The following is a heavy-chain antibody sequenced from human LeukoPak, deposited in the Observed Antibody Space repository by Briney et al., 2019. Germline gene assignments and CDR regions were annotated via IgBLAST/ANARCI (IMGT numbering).Heavy chain of an antibody. D-gene: IGHD3-9*01. CDR1: GLTFSSYG. V-gene: IGHV3-30*18. Sequence: GGSLRLSCAASGLTFSSYGMHWVRQAPGKGLEWVALISYDGTKEHYGDSVKGRFTISRDNSMDTLYLQMNSPRAEDTAVYYCAKEIYDILTEGMDVWGKGTTVTVSS. CDR2: ISYDGTKE. J-gene: IGHJ6*04. CDR3: AKEIYDILTEGMDV.